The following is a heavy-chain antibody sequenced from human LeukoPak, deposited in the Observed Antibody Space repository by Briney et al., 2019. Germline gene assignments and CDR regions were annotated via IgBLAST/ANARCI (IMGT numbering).Heavy chain of an antibody. CDR2: INPSGGST. D-gene: IGHD1-26*01. Sequence: ASVKVSCKASGYTLTSYYMHWVRQAPGQGLEWMGIINPSGGSTSYAQKFQGRVTMTRDTSTSTVYMELSSLRSEDTAVYYCARDQKGGSYYNYFDYWGQGTLVTVSS. J-gene: IGHJ4*02. V-gene: IGHV1-46*01. CDR1: GYTLTSYY. CDR3: ARDQKGGSYYNYFDY.